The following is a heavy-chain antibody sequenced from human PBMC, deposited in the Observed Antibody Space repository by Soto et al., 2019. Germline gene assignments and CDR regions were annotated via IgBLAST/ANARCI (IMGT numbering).Heavy chain of an antibody. V-gene: IGHV4-61*08. Sequence: SETLSLTCTVSGGSISSGDYYWSWIRQPPGKGLEWIGYIYYSGSTNYNPSLKSRVTISVDTSKNQFSLKLSSVTAADTAVYYCARTPIAAAGEYYYGMDVWGQGTTVTVSS. CDR2: IYYSGST. CDR1: GGSISSGDYY. D-gene: IGHD6-13*01. CDR3: ARTPIAAAGEYYYGMDV. J-gene: IGHJ6*02.